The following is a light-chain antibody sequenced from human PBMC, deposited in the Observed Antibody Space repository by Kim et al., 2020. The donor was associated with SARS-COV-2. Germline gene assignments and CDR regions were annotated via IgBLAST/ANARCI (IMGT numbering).Light chain of an antibody. Sequence: QMVTISCTVGSSNIGAGYDVHWYQQLPGTAPKLLIYGNSNRPSGVPDRFSGSKSGTSASLAITGLQAEDEADDYCQSYDSSLSGWVFGGGTQLTVL. CDR2: GNS. CDR3: QSYDSSLSGWV. V-gene: IGLV1-40*01. J-gene: IGLJ3*02. CDR1: SSNIGAGYD.